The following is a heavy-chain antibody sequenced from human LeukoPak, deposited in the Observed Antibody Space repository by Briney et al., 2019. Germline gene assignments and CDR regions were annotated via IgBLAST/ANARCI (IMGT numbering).Heavy chain of an antibody. J-gene: IGHJ5*02. CDR1: GGTFSSYA. V-gene: IGHV1-69*06. D-gene: IGHD3-22*01. CDR2: IIPIFGTA. Sequence: SVKVSCKASGGTFSSYAISWVRQAPGQGLEWMGGIIPIFGTANYAQKFQGRVTITADKSTSTAYMELSSLRAEDTAVYYCAKDNLLIPITMLVDWWFDPWGQGTLVTVSS. CDR3: AKDNLLIPITMLVDWWFDP.